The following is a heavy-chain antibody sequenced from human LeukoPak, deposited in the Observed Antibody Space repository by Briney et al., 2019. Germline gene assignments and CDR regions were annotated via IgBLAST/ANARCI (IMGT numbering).Heavy chain of an antibody. CDR1: GFTFSSYE. D-gene: IGHD6-13*01. J-gene: IGHJ4*02. CDR2: ISSSGSTI. Sequence: PGGSLRLSCAASGFTFSSYEMNWVRQAPGKGLEWVSYISSSGSTIYYADSVKGRFTISRDNAKNSLYLQMNSLRAEDTAVYYCARVAAADNFDYWGQGILVTVSS. V-gene: IGHV3-48*03. CDR3: ARVAAADNFDY.